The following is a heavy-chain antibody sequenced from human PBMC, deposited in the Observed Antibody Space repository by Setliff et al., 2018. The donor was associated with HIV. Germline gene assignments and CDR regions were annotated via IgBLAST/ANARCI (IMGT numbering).Heavy chain of an antibody. CDR3: AHYYYDTSGQPFDY. Sequence: SETLSLTCAVYGVSFSGYYWSWIRQPPGKGLEWIGNIYSSGSTNYNPSLKSRVTISLDTSKNQLSLKLSSVTAADTAVYYCAHYYYDTSGQPFDYWGQGTLVTVSS. J-gene: IGHJ4*02. V-gene: IGHV4-4*09. CDR1: GVSFSGYY. D-gene: IGHD3-22*01. CDR2: IYSSGST.